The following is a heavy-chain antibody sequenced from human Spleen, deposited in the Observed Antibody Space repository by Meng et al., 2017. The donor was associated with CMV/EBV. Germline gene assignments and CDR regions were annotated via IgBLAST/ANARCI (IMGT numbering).Heavy chain of an antibody. CDR2: IISSSSYM. D-gene: IGHD2-2*01. CDR3: AKGGAAARGWFDY. J-gene: IGHJ4*02. Sequence: GGSLRLSCAASGFTFSSYSMNWVRQAPGEGLEWVSSIISSSSYMYYADSVKGRFTISRDNSKNTLYLQMNSLRAEDTAVYYCAKGGAAARGWFDYWGQGTLVTVSS. V-gene: IGHV3-21*04. CDR1: GFTFSSYS.